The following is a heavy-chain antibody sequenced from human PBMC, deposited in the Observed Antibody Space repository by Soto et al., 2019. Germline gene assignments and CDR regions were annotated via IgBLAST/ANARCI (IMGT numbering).Heavy chain of an antibody. CDR2: MFYTGRA. D-gene: IGHD3-16*01. Sequence: PSETLSLTCTVSGASMENHYGSWIRQPPGKGLEYIGYMFYTGRADYNASFTSRVTMSVDTSNNQFSLKLRSVSAADTAVYYCARSGHSFEGAVGGRGIQVTVSS. J-gene: IGHJ4*02. CDR1: GASMENHY. CDR3: ARSGHSFEGAV. V-gene: IGHV4-59*11.